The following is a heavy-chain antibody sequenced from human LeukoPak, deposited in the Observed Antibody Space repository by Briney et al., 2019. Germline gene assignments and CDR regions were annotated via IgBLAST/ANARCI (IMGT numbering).Heavy chain of an antibody. CDR2: ISGSAGST. J-gene: IGHJ4*02. CDR1: GFAFSSCA. Sequence: GGSLRLSCAASGFAFSSCAMSWVRQAPGRGLEWVSGISGSAGSTNYADSVRGRFTISRDNSKNTLYLQMNSLRAEDPAMYYCARGGRDCSSTSCDVLNWGQGTLVTVS. D-gene: IGHD2-2*01. V-gene: IGHV3-23*01. CDR3: ARGGRDCSSTSCDVLN.